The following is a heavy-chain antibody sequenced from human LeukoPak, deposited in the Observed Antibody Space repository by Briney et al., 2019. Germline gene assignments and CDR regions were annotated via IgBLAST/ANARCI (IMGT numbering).Heavy chain of an antibody. CDR2: IYYSGST. D-gene: IGHD6-19*01. CDR3: ARDGWYDY. V-gene: IGHV4-39*07. J-gene: IGHJ4*02. CDR1: GGSISSTTYY. Sequence: ASETLSLTCTVSGGSISSTTYYWGWIRQPPGKGLEWIGSIYYSGSTHYNPSLKSRVAISVDTSKNQFSLKLSSVTAADTAVYYCARDGWYDYWGQGTLVTVSS.